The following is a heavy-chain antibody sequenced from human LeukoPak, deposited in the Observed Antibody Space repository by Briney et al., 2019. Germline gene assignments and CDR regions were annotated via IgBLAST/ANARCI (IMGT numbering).Heavy chain of an antibody. D-gene: IGHD2-15*01. J-gene: IGHJ4*02. CDR3: ARFLGYCSAGSCYFDY. V-gene: IGHV1-2*02. Sequence: GASVKVPCKASGYTFTGYYVHWVRQAPGQGLEWMGWINPNSGGTKYAQKFQGRVTMTRDTSITTAYMELSSLRSDDTAVYYCARFLGYCSAGSCYFDYWGQGTLVTVSS. CDR1: GYTFTGYY. CDR2: INPNSGGT.